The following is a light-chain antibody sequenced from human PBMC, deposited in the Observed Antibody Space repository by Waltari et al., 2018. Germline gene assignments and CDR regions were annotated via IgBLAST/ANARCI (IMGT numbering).Light chain of an antibody. V-gene: IGKV3-20*01. CDR2: GAS. CDR3: QHYVRLPAT. J-gene: IGKJ1*01. CDR1: QSVSRS. Sequence: IVLTPSPGTLAFSPGERATLSCRASQSVSRSLAWYQRKPGQAPKLLIYGASTRATGIPDRFSGSGSGTDFSLTISSLEPEDFAIYFCQHYVRLPATFGQGTKVEIK.